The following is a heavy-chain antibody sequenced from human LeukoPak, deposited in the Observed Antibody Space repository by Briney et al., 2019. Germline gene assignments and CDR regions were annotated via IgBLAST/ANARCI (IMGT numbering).Heavy chain of an antibody. Sequence: GESLKISCKGSGYSFTSYWIGWVRQMPGKGLEWMGIIYPGDSDTRYSPSFQGQVTISADKSISTAYLQWSSLKASDTAMYYCARQRYSSGWSTLNWFDPWGQGTLVTVSS. J-gene: IGHJ5*02. D-gene: IGHD6-19*01. CDR2: IYPGDSDT. CDR3: ARQRYSSGWSTLNWFDP. CDR1: GYSFTSYW. V-gene: IGHV5-51*01.